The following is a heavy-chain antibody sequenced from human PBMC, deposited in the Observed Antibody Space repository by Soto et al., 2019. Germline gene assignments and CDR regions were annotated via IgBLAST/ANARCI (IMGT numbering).Heavy chain of an antibody. D-gene: IGHD3-10*01. Sequence: QVQLVESGGGVVQPGRSLRLSCAASGFTFSSYGMHWVRQAPGKGLEWVAVMSYDGSNKYYADSVKGRFTISRDNSKNTLYLQMNSLRAEDTAVYYCAKDYGSGSLFKYYFDYWGQGTLVTVSS. CDR3: AKDYGSGSLFKYYFDY. J-gene: IGHJ4*02. V-gene: IGHV3-30*18. CDR1: GFTFSSYG. CDR2: MSYDGSNK.